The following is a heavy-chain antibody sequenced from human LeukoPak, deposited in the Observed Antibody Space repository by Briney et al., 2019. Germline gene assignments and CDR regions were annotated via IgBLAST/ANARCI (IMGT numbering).Heavy chain of an antibody. CDR2: LSGSGITT. CDR3: ARVTAAGCDY. Sequence: PGGSLRLSCAASGFTFSNSAMSWVRQAPGKGLEWVSTLSGSGITTYYADSVKGRFTISRDNSKNTLYLQMNSLRAEDTAVYYCARVTAAGCDYWGQGTLVTVSS. CDR1: GFTFSNSA. J-gene: IGHJ4*02. V-gene: IGHV3-23*01. D-gene: IGHD6-13*01.